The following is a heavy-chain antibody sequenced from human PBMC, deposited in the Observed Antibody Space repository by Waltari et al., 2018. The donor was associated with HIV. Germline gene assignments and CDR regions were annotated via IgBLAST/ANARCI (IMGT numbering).Heavy chain of an antibody. CDR1: GFTFSNYW. CDR2: IKSDGSST. D-gene: IGHD4-17*01. Sequence: EVQLVESGGGLVQPGGSLRLSCAASGFTFSNYWMHWVRQVPWKGLVWVSRIKSDGSSTSYADSVKGRFTISRDNAKDTLYLQMNSLRVEDTAVYYCARDGYGDSYDHWGQGTLVTVSS. CDR3: ARDGYGDSYDH. J-gene: IGHJ4*02. V-gene: IGHV3-74*01.